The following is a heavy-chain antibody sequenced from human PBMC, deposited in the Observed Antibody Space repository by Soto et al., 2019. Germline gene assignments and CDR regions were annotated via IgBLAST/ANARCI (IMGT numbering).Heavy chain of an antibody. CDR2: ISYSGST. V-gene: IGHV4-39*02. J-gene: IGHJ4*02. D-gene: IGHD2-8*02. CDR1: GGSVSSSSYY. CDR3: ARDKITGLFDY. Sequence: SETLSLTCAVSGGSVSSSSYYWGWIRQPPGKGLEWIGGISYSGSTFYNPSLKSRVSISVDTSKNQFSLKLTSVTAADTAVYYCARDKITGLFDYWGQGTLVTVSS.